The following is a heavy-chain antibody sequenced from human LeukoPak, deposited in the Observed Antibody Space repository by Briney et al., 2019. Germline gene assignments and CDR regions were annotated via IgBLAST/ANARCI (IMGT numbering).Heavy chain of an antibody. D-gene: IGHD6-19*01. Sequence: PGGSLRLSCAASGFTFSSYGMHWVRQAPGKGLEWVAVISYDRSDKYYADSVKGRFTISRDNSKNTLYLQMNSLRAEDTAVHYCARPAGTYDYSYGMDVWGQGPKVTVSS. CDR2: ISYDRSDK. V-gene: IGHV3-30-3*01. CDR3: ARPAGTYDYSYGMDV. J-gene: IGHJ6*02. CDR1: GFTFSSYG.